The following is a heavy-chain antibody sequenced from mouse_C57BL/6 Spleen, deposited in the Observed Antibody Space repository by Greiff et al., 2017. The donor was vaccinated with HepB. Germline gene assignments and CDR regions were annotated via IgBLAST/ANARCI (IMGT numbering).Heavy chain of an antibody. CDR2: ISYDGSN. V-gene: IGHV3-6*01. Sequence: VQLKQSGPGLVKPSQSLSLTCSVTGYSITSGYYWNWIRQFPGNKLEWMGYISYDGSNNYNPSLKNRISITRDTSKNQFFLKLNSVTTEDTATYYCARSPELGRGYAMDYWGQGTSVTVSS. D-gene: IGHD4-1*01. J-gene: IGHJ4*01. CDR3: ARSPELGRGYAMDY. CDR1: GYSITSGYY.